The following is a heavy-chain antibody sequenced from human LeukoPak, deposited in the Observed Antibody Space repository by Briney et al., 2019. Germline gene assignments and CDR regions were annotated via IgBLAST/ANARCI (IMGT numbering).Heavy chain of an antibody. D-gene: IGHD4-23*01. CDR1: GFTFSSYS. CDR3: ARDYGGNFSGY. V-gene: IGHV3-21*01. J-gene: IGHJ4*02. CDR2: ISSSSSYI. Sequence: GGSLRLSCAASGFTFSSYSMNWVRQAPGKGLEWVSSISSSSSYIYYADSVKGRFTISRDNAKNSLYLQINSLRAEDTAVYYCARDYGGNFSGYWGQGTLVTVSS.